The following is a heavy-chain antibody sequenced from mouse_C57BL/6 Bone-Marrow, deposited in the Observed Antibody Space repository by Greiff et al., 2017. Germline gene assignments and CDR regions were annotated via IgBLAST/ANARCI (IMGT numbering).Heavy chain of an antibody. CDR1: GYTFTDYA. Sequence: VHLVESGPELVRPGVSVKISCKGSGYTFTDYAMHWVKQSHAKSLEWIGVISTYDGDASYNQKFKDKATMTVDKSSSTAYMELARLTSEDSAVYYCARWRIYDGSPIDYWGQGTTLTVSS. D-gene: IGHD2-3*01. CDR2: ISTYDGDA. CDR3: ARWRIYDGSPIDY. J-gene: IGHJ2*01. V-gene: IGHV1-67*01.